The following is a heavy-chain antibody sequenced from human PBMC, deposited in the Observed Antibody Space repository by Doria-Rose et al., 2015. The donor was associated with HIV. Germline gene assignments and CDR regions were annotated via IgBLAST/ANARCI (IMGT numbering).Heavy chain of an antibody. CDR2: MSSDDER. CDR1: GVSLSSPGMG. CDR3: ARIKSSRWYHKYYFDF. V-gene: IGHV2-26*01. D-gene: IGHD6-13*01. Sequence: VTLKESGPVLVKPTETLTLTCTVSGVSLSSPGMGVSWIRQPPGKALEWLANMSSDDERSYKTSLKSRLTISRGTSKSQVVLTMTDMGPVDTATYYCARIKSSRWYHKYYFDFWGQGTLVIVS. J-gene: IGHJ4*02.